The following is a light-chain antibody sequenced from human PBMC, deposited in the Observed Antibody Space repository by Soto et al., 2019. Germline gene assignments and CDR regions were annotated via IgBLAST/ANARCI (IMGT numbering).Light chain of an antibody. CDR2: RSN. J-gene: IGLJ1*01. Sequence: QSVLTQPPSASGTPGQRVTISCSGSSSNIGSKYVYWFRQLPGTAPKLLIYRSNERPSGVPDRFSGSKSGTSASLAISGLRSEDEADYYCAAWDDSLSDPVFGTGTRSPS. CDR3: AAWDDSLSDPV. CDR1: SSNIGSKY. V-gene: IGLV1-47*01.